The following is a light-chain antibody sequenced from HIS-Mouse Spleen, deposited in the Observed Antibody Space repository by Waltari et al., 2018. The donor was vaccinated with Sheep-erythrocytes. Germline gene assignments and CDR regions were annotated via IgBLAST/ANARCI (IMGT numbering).Light chain of an antibody. CDR1: QDISNY. Sequence: DIQMTQSPSSLSASVGDRVTITCQASQDISNYLNWYQQKPGKAHKLLIYDASNLETGVPARFSGSGSGTDFTFPISSLQPEDIATYYCQQYDNLLTFGGGTKVEIK. V-gene: IGKV1-33*01. CDR2: DAS. J-gene: IGKJ4*01. CDR3: QQYDNLLT.